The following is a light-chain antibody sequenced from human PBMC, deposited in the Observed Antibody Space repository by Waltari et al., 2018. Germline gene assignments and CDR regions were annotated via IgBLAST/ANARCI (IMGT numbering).Light chain of an antibody. J-gene: IGLJ1*01. CDR2: CNN. CDR1: YSNVGAGYD. CDR3: QSYDSSLSGFYV. Sequence: QSVLTQPPSVSGAPGQTVTISCTGTYSNVGAGYDVHWYQQVPGAAPKLLNFCNNNRPSEGPDRFSGSKSGASASLAITWLQADDEADYVCQSYDSSLSGFYVFGSGTKVTVL. V-gene: IGLV1-40*01.